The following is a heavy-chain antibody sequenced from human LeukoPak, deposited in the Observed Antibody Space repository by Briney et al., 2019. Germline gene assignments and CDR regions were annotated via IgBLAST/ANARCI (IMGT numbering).Heavy chain of an antibody. D-gene: IGHD1-7*01. J-gene: IGHJ3*02. Sequence: SETLSLTCTVSGGSISSSSYYWGWIRQPPGKGLEWIGSIYYSGSTYYNPSLKSRVTISVDTSKNQLSLKLSSVTAADTAVYYCASRTYLPGAFDIWGQGTMVTVSS. CDR1: GGSISSSSYY. CDR3: ASRTYLPGAFDI. V-gene: IGHV4-39*01. CDR2: IYYSGST.